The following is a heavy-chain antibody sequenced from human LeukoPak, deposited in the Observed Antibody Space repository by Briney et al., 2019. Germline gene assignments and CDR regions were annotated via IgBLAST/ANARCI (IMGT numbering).Heavy chain of an antibody. V-gene: IGHV1-18*01. Sequence: GASVKGSCKASGYTFTSSGISWVRQAPGQGLVWLVWISTSNANTHYAQKHQGRVTMPTDTATSTAYIKLRSLRSDDTAVYYCARVVKEYSSSSIWFDPWGQGTLVTVSS. CDR3: ARVVKEYSSSSIWFDP. D-gene: IGHD6-6*01. CDR1: GYTFTSSG. J-gene: IGHJ5*02. CDR2: ISTSNANT.